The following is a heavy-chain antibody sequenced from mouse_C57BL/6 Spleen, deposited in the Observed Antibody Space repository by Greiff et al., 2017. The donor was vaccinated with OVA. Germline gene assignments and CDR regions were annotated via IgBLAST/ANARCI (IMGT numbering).Heavy chain of an antibody. V-gene: IGHV1-62-2*01. J-gene: IGHJ1*03. CDR2: FYPGSGSI. CDR3: ARHEGANSFITTALDV. D-gene: IGHD1-2*01. CDR1: GYTFTEYT. Sequence: LVESGAELVKPGASVKLSCKASGYTFTEYTIHWVKQRSGQGLEWIGWFYPGSGSIKYNEKFKDKATLTADKSSSTVYMELSRLTSEDSAVYFCARHEGANSFITTALDVWGTGTTVTVSS.